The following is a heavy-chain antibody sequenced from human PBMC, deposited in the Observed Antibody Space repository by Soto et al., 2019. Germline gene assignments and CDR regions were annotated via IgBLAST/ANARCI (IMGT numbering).Heavy chain of an antibody. Sequence: EVQLVESGGGLVQPGGSLRLSCAASGFTFSSYWMHWVRQAPGKGLGWVSRINSDGSSTSFADSLKGRFTISRDNAKNTLDLQMNSLRAEDTAVYYCTRDRGWFGEVTFDYWGQGTLVTVSS. J-gene: IGHJ4*02. CDR3: TRDRGWFGEVTFDY. V-gene: IGHV3-74*01. D-gene: IGHD3-10*01. CDR2: INSDGSST. CDR1: GFTFSSYW.